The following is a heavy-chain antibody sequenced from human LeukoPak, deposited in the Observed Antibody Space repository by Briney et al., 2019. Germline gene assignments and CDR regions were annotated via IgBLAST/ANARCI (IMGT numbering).Heavy chain of an antibody. D-gene: IGHD2-2*01. J-gene: IGHJ5*02. Sequence: GGSLRLSCAASGFTFSSHWMHWVRQAPEKGLVGVSHINADGSATYSAASVKGRFTISSDNARNTRYLQMNSLTGEDTGVYYCVRGALRDCSYTSCTRGNWFDPWGQGTLVTVSS. V-gene: IGHV3-74*01. CDR2: INADGSAT. CDR3: VRGALRDCSYTSCTRGNWFDP. CDR1: GFTFSSHW.